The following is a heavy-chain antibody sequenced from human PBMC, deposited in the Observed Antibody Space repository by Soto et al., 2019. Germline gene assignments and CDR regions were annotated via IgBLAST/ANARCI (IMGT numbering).Heavy chain of an antibody. Sequence: PGESLKISCKGSGYSFTSYWIGWVRQMPGKGLEWMGIIYPGDSDTRYSPSFQGQVTISADKSTSTAYLQWSSLKASDTAMYYCARQVAAAVPYYYCGMDVWGQGTTVTVSS. CDR3: ARQVAAAVPYYYCGMDV. CDR1: GYSFTSYW. D-gene: IGHD6-13*01. V-gene: IGHV5-51*01. CDR2: IYPGDSDT. J-gene: IGHJ6*02.